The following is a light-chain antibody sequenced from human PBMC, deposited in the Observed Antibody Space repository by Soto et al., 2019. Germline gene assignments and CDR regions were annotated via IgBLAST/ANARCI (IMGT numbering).Light chain of an antibody. CDR3: SSYTSSRAYV. CDR1: SSDVGGYNY. V-gene: IGLV2-14*01. CDR2: EVS. Sequence: QSVLTQPASVSGSPGQSITISCTGTSSDVGGYNYVSWYQQQSGKAPKLMIHEVSNRPSGVSSRFSGSKSGNTASLTISGLQAEDEAGYYCSSYTSSRAYVFGIGTKVTVL. J-gene: IGLJ1*01.